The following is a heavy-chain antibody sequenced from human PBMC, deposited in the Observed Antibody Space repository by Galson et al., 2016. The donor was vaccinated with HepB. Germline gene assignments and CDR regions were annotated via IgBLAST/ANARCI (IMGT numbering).Heavy chain of an antibody. CDR2: LGCSSVT. J-gene: IGHJ4*02. CDR1: GFNIRDYS. CDR3: ARGAHDYGDLFYSFDF. V-gene: IGHV3-43*01. Sequence: SLRLSCAISGFNIRDYSMHWIRHTPNKGLEWISVLGCSSVTSYAEQVKGRITVSRDDDKGLFDLQMVSLTTEDAALYFCARGAHDYGDLFYSFDFWGQGTLVTVST. D-gene: IGHD4-17*01.